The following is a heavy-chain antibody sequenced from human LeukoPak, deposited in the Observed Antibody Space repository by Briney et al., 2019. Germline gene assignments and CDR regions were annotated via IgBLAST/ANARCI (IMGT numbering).Heavy chain of an antibody. D-gene: IGHD2-8*01. J-gene: IGHJ4*02. CDR2: IKQDGSET. Sequence: GESLRLSCAASGFTFSNYWMSWVRQAPGEWLEWAANIKQDGSETYYVDSVKGRFTISRDTAKNSLFLQMSSLTGEDTPVYYCARKGGTRGPLNYWGQGTLVTVSS. CDR1: GFTFSNYW. V-gene: IGHV3-7*01. CDR3: ARKGGTRGPLNY.